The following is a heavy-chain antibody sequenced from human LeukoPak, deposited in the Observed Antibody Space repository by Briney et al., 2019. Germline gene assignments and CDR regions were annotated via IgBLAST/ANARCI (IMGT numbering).Heavy chain of an antibody. CDR2: IYYSGST. CDR1: GGSISSYY. Sequence: ASETLSLTCTVSGGSISSYYWSWIRQPPGKGLEWIGYIYYSGSTNYNPSLKSRVTISVDTSKNQFSLKLSSVTAADTAVYYCARDRAYYYDSSGTFDYWGQGTLVTVSS. CDR3: ARDRAYYYDSSGTFDY. V-gene: IGHV4-59*01. D-gene: IGHD3-22*01. J-gene: IGHJ4*02.